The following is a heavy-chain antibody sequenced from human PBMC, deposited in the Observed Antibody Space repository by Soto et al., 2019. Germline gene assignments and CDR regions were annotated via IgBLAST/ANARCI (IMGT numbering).Heavy chain of an antibody. V-gene: IGHV2-5*02. Sequence: SGPTLVNPTQPLTLTCTFSGFSLSTSGVGVGWIRQPPGKALEWLALLYWDVDKLYSPSLKSSLTITKDTSKNQVVVTMTNMDPGDTATCYFAHHNWEGAFDVWGQGTMVTVSS. CDR3: AHHNWEGAFDV. J-gene: IGHJ3*01. D-gene: IGHD1-20*01. CDR1: GFSLSTSGVG. CDR2: LYWDVDK.